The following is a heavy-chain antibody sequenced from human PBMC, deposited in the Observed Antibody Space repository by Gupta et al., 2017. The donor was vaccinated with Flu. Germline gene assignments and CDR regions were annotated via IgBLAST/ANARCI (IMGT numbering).Heavy chain of an antibody. CDR1: GFSFDDYA. J-gene: IGHJ6*02. CDR2: MSWNGGII. V-gene: IGHV3-9*01. Sequence: EAQLVESGGGLEQPGRSLRLSCVGSGFSFDDYAMHWVRQAPGKGLEWVSGMSWNGGIIGYADSVKGRFTISRDNAKKSLYLQMNSLRPEDTALYYCVKETGRATNLRYYYYALHVWGQGTAVTVSS. D-gene: IGHD7-27*01. CDR3: VKETGRATNLRYYYYALHV.